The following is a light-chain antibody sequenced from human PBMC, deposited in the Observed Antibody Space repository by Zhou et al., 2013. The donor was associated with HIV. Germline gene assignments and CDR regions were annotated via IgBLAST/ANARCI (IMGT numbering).Light chain of an antibody. V-gene: IGKV3-20*01. CDR2: GAS. CDR3: EQYGNSPYT. CDR1: QSVSSN. Sequence: IVMTQSPATLSVSPGERATLSCRASQSVSSNLAWYQQKPGQAPRLLIYGASSRATGIPDRFSGSGSGTDFTLTISRLEPEDFAVYYCEQYGNSPYTFGQGTKLEIK. J-gene: IGKJ2*01.